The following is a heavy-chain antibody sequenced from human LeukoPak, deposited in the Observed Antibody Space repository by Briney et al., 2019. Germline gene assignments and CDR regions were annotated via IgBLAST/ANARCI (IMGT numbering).Heavy chain of an antibody. CDR3: AKWGGATMRDGYNYYYYYMEV. Sequence: GGSLRLSCAASGITFSSHAMSWVRQAPGKGLEWVSLISGSGGHTYYGDSVKGRFTISRDNSTNRLYLQMNSLRPEDTAVYYCAKWGGATMRDGYNYYYYYMEVWGRGTTVTVSS. CDR2: ISGSGGHT. J-gene: IGHJ6*03. D-gene: IGHD5-24*01. V-gene: IGHV3-23*01. CDR1: GITFSSHA.